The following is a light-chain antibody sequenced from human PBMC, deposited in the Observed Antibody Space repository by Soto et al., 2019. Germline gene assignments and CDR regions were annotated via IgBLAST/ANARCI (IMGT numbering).Light chain of an antibody. CDR2: GNS. CDR1: SSNIGAGYD. J-gene: IGLJ3*02. V-gene: IGLV1-40*01. Sequence: QSVLTQPPSESGAPGQRATISCTGSSSNIGAGYDVHWYQQLPGTAPKLLISGNSNRPSGVPDRFSGSKSGTSASLAITGLQAEDEADYYCQSYDSSLSGWVFGGGTKLTVL. CDR3: QSYDSSLSGWV.